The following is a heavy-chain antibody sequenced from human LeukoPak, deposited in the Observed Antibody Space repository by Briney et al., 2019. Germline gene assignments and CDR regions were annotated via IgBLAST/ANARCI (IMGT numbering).Heavy chain of an antibody. Sequence: GGSLRLSCAASGFTFSNYWMTWVRQAPGKGLEWVASIKQDGSEKYCVDSVKGRFTISRDNAKNSLYLQMNSLRAEDTAIYYCARDKSAGADTGSSFYYWGQGALVTVSS. J-gene: IGHJ4*02. CDR3: ARDKSAGADTGSSFYY. CDR2: IKQDGSEK. D-gene: IGHD3-10*01. V-gene: IGHV3-7*03. CDR1: GFTFSNYW.